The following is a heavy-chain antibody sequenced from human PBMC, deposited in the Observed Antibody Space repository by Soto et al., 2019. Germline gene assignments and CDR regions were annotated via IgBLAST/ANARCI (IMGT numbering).Heavy chain of an antibody. CDR1: GGTFSSYA. D-gene: IGHD3-10*01. J-gene: IGHJ4*02. CDR2: IIPIFGTA. CDR3: ARGRYYYGSGSYCNFPFDY. Sequence: GASVKVSCKASGGTFSSYAISWVREAPGQGLELMGGIIPIFGTANYAQKFQGRVTITADESTSTAYMELSSLRSEDTAVYYCARGRYYYGSGSYCNFPFDYWGQGTLVTVSS. V-gene: IGHV1-69*13.